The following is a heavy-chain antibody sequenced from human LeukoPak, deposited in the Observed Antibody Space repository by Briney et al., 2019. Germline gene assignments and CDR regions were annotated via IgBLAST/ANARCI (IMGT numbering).Heavy chain of an antibody. D-gene: IGHD3-10*01. Sequence: PSETLSLTCTVSGYSISSGYYWGWIRQPPGKGLEWIGSIYHSGSTYYNPSLKSRVTISVDTSKNQFSLKLSSVTAADTAVYYCARVRIRGTYYFGSGSPSNFDYWGQGTLVTVSS. CDR2: IYHSGST. CDR1: GYSISSGYY. CDR3: ARVRIRGTYYFGSGSPSNFDY. J-gene: IGHJ4*02. V-gene: IGHV4-38-2*02.